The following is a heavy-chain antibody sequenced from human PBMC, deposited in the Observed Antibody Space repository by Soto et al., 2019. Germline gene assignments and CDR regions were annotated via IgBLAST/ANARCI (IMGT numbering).Heavy chain of an antibody. CDR2: IFHSGST. Sequence: PSETLSLTCAVSGGSISSGGYSWSWIRQPPGKGLDWIGYIFHSGSTYYNPSLKSRVTISVDRSKNQFFLKLSSVTAADTAVYYCARGMTTVTTIDYWGQGTLVTVSS. D-gene: IGHD4-4*01. CDR3: ARGMTTVTTIDY. J-gene: IGHJ4*02. V-gene: IGHV4-30-2*01. CDR1: GGSISSGGYS.